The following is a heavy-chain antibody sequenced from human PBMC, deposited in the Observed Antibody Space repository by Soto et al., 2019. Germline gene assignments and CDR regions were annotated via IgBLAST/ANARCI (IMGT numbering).Heavy chain of an antibody. J-gene: IGHJ4*02. Sequence: PGGSLRLSCAASGFSFVNYAMSWVRQSPGKGLERVSTISGSFGSAYYADSVKGRFTISRDNSKNTLYLQMNSLRAEDTAVYYCAKDQVRALAGNYYWGQGTLVTVSS. D-gene: IGHD6-19*01. CDR1: GFSFVNYA. V-gene: IGHV3-23*01. CDR3: AKDQVRALAGNYY. CDR2: ISGSFGSA.